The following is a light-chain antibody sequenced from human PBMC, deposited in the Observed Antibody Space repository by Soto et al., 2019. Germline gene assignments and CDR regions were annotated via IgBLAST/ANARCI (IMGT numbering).Light chain of an antibody. CDR1: QSVSSN. V-gene: IGKV3-15*01. Sequence: IVMTRFPATLSVAPGERVNLAGRASQSVSSNLAWYQQKPGQAPRLLIYGASTRATGIPARFSGSGSGTEFTLTISSLQSEDFAVYYCQQYNNWRRTFGQGTKVDIK. CDR3: QQYNNWRRT. CDR2: GAS. J-gene: IGKJ1*01.